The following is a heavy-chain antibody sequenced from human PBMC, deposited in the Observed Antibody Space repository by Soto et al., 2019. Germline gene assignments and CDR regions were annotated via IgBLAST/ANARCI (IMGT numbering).Heavy chain of an antibody. CDR1: GGSISSYY. J-gene: IGHJ4*02. CDR3: ARATYSGSYEVFDY. CDR2: IYYSGST. V-gene: IGHV4-59*01. D-gene: IGHD1-26*01. Sequence: PSETLSLTCTVSGGSISSYYWSWIRQPPGKGLEWIGYIYYSGSTSYNPSLKSRVTISVDTSKNQFSLKLSSVTAADTAVYYCARATYSGSYEVFDYWGQGTLVTVSS.